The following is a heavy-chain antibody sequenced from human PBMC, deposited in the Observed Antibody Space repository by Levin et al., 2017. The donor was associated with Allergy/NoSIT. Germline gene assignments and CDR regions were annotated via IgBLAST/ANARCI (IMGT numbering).Heavy chain of an antibody. Sequence: GGSLRLSCAASGFTFSSYGMHWVRQAPGKGLEWVSSITGSGGDRYYTDSVKGRFIISRDNSKDTLYLQTHMLRAEDTAVYYCAKEGCSGGACYGPVEYCGQGTLVTVSS. D-gene: IGHD2-15*01. V-gene: IGHV3-23*01. CDR3: AKEGCSGGACYGPVEY. CDR1: GFTFSSYG. J-gene: IGHJ4*02. CDR2: ITGSGGDR.